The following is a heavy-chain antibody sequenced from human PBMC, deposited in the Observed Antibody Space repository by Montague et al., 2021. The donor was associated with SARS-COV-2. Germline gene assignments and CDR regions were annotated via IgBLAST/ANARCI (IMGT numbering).Heavy chain of an antibody. CDR2: IFHSGHT. Sequence: SETLSLTCSVSGASITNYYWSWIRQAPGKGLEWIAYIFHSGHTNYNPSLRSRVAISVDTSRNQVFLNLRSVTATDTAVYYCSKGGGIGVSDSWGQGTLVTVSS. V-gene: IGHV4-4*08. CDR3: SKGGGIGVSDS. D-gene: IGHD6-19*01. J-gene: IGHJ4*02. CDR1: GASITNYY.